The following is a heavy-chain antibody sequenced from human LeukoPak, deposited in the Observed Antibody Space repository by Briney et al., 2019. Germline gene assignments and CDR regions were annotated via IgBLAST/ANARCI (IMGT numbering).Heavy chain of an antibody. CDR1: GGSFSGYY. CDR3: TRSRTGTRSTLWFDP. J-gene: IGHJ5*02. D-gene: IGHD1-7*01. CDR2: INHSGST. V-gene: IGHV4-34*01. Sequence: WETLSLTCAVSGGSFSGYYWSWIRQPPGKGLEWIGEINHSGSTNYNPSLKSRDTISVDTSKLQYSLKLSSVAAAHTAVYCFTRSRTGTRSTLWFDPSGHGTPVTVSS.